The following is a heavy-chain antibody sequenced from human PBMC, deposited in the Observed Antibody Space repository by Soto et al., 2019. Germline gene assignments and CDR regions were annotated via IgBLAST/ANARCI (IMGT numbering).Heavy chain of an antibody. CDR1: GGSFSGYY. CDR2: INHSGST. D-gene: IGHD3-10*01. V-gene: IGHV4-34*01. CDR3: AKAYYYGSGSYCVHYYYGLDV. Sequence: PSETLYRTCAVYGGSFSGYYWSWIRQPPGKGLEWIGEINHSGSTNYNPSLKSRVTISVDTSKNQFSLKLSSVTAADTAVYYCAKAYYYGSGSYCVHYYYGLDVWGQGTRVTVSS. J-gene: IGHJ6*02.